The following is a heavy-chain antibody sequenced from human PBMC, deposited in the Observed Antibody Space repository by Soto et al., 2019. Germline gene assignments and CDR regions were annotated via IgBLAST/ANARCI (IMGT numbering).Heavy chain of an antibody. CDR1: GYIFTSYW. CDR2: IDPSDSYT. D-gene: IGHD3-10*01. J-gene: IGHJ6*02. V-gene: IGHV5-10-1*01. CDR3: ARREYRYYYGMDV. Sequence: GESLKISCKCSGYIFTSYWISWVLQMPGKGLEWMGRIDPSDSYTNYSPSFQGHVTISADKSISTAYLQWSSLKASDTAMYYCARREYRYYYGMDVWGQGTTVTVSS.